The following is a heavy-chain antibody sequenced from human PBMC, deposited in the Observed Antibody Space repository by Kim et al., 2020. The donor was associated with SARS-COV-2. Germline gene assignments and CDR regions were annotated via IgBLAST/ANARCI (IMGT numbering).Heavy chain of an antibody. CDR3: TRGAVSGNDALGI. V-gene: IGHV3-30*03. D-gene: IGHD6-19*01. CDR2: VSYDGSVK. J-gene: IGHJ3*02. Sequence: GGSLRLSCKASGFTLTKYGMHCVRQAPGTGLEWVAFVSYDGSVKYYGETVKGRFTISRDTSKNTLFLQMDSLRAGDTAVYYCTRGAVSGNDALGIWGQGSLVTVSS. CDR1: GFTLTKYG.